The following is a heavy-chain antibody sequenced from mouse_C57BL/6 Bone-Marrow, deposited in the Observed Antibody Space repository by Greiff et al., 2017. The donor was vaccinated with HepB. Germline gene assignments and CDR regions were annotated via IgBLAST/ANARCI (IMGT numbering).Heavy chain of an antibody. CDR1: GYTFTDYY. CDR2: IYPGSGNT. D-gene: IGHD3-2*02. CDR3: AKEGSSCYYAMDY. V-gene: IGHV1-76*01. J-gene: IGHJ4*01. Sequence: QVQLQQSGAELVRPGASVKLSCKASGYTFTDYYINWVKQRPGQGLEWIARIYPGSGNTYYNEKFKGKATLTAEKSSSTAYMQLSSLTSEDSAVYFCAKEGSSCYYAMDYWGQGTSVTVSS.